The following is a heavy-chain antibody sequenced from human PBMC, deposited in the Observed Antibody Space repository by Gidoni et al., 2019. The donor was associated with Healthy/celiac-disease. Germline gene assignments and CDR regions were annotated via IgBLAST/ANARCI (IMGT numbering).Heavy chain of an antibody. CDR2: ISSSSSTI. CDR1: GFTFIRYS. Sequence: EVQLVESGGGWVQPGGSLRLSCSASGFTFIRYSMNWVRQAPGKGLECVSYISSSSSTIYYADSVKGRFTISRDNAKNSLYLQMNSLRDEDTAVYYCARDLLVVVVPAATFDYWGQGTLVTVSS. D-gene: IGHD2-2*01. V-gene: IGHV3-48*02. CDR3: ARDLLVVVVPAATFDY. J-gene: IGHJ4*02.